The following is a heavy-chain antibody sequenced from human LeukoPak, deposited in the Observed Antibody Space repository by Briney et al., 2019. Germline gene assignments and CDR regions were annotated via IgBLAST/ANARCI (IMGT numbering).Heavy chain of an antibody. CDR1: GGPISGYY. V-gene: IGHV4-59*01. D-gene: IGHD5-12*01. CDR2: IYYSGSA. J-gene: IGHJ4*02. Sequence: SETLSLTCTVSGGPISGYYWTWIRQPPGKGLEWIGYIYYSGSAYYNPSLKSRVAMSVGTSKNQFSLKLSSVSTADTAVYYCARAGGYSGYASNWGQGTLVTVSS. CDR3: ARAGGYSGYASN.